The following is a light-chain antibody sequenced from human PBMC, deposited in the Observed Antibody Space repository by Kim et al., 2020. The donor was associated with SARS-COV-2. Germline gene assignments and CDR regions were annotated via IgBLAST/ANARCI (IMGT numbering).Light chain of an antibody. CDR3: SSYTSDTTVV. J-gene: IGLJ2*01. CDR1: TSDIGRSDF. CDR2: DGR. V-gene: IGLV2-14*03. Sequence: GQSITISCTGTTSDIGRSDFVSWYQHHPGKAPKRVIFDGRNRPSGGSDRFSGSKSGNTASLTISGLQTGDEADYYCSSYTSDTTVVFGGGTQLTVL.